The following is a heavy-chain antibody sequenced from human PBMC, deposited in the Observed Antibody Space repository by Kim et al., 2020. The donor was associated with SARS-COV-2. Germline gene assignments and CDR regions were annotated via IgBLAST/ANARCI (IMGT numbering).Heavy chain of an antibody. D-gene: IGHD6-19*01. CDR2: ISYDGTNK. V-gene: IGHV3-30-3*01. CDR3: PTDLAQWLASRYFYGMDV. Sequence: GGSLRLSCAASGFTFRNYALHWVRQAPGKGPEWLSVISYDGTNKYYADSVGGRFTISRDNSKDTLYLHINSLRIDDTGLYYCPTDLAQWLASRYFYGMDVWGQGTTVTVS. CDR1: GFTFRNYA. J-gene: IGHJ6*02.